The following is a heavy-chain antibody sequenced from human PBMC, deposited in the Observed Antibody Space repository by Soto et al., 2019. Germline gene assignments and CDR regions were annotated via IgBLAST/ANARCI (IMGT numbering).Heavy chain of an antibody. CDR1: GFTFSSYS. V-gene: IGHV3-21*01. Sequence: GGSLRLSCAASGFTFSSYSMNWVRQAPGKGLEWVSSISSSSSYIYYADSVKGRFTISRDNAKNSLYLQMNSLRAEDTAVYYCARDRRGELLYYYSGMDVWGQGTTVTVSS. CDR3: ARDRRGELLYYYSGMDV. CDR2: ISSSSSYI. J-gene: IGHJ6*02. D-gene: IGHD1-26*01.